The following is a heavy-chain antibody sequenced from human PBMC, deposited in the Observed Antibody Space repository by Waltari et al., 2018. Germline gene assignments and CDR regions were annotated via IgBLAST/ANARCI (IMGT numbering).Heavy chain of an antibody. D-gene: IGHD1-1*01. CDR3: ARDLTSQLPGAFDI. V-gene: IGHV4-34*01. Sequence: QVQLQQWGAGLLKPSETLSLTCAVYGGSFSGSYWSWLRQPPGKGLEWIGEINHSGSTNYNPSLKSRVTISVDTSKNQFSLKLSSVTAADTAVYYCARDLTSQLPGAFDIWGQGTMVTVSS. CDR1: GGSFSGSY. J-gene: IGHJ3*02. CDR2: INHSGST.